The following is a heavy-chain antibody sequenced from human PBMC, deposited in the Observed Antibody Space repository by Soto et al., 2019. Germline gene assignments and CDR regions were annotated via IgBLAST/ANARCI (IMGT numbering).Heavy chain of an antibody. J-gene: IGHJ3*02. CDR1: GGSFSGYY. CDR3: ARTKPGIFRPGAFDI. Sequence: SETLSLTCAVYGGSFSGYYWSWIRQPPGKGLEWIGEINHSGSTNYNPSLKSRVTISVDTSKNQFSLKLSSVTAADTGVYYCARTKPGIFRPGAFDIWGQGTMVTVSS. CDR2: INHSGST. D-gene: IGHD7-27*01. V-gene: IGHV4-34*01.